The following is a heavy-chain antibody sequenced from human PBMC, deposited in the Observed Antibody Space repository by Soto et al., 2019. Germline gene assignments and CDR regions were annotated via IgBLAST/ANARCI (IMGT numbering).Heavy chain of an antibody. CDR1: GFSLSTSGVG. V-gene: IGHV2-5*02. CDR2: IYWDGDE. Sequence: QITLKESGPTLVKPTQTLTLTCTFSGFSLSTSGVGVGWIRQPPGKALEWLALIYWDGDERYSPSLKSRLTITKDTSKNQVALIMTNMDPVDTATYYCAHSRSYGTILSFDYWGQGTLVTVSS. CDR3: AHSRSYGTILSFDY. J-gene: IGHJ4*02. D-gene: IGHD1-1*01.